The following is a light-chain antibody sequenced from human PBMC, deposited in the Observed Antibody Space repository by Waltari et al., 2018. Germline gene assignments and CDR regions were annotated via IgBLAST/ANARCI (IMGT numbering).Light chain of an antibody. Sequence: SYVLTQPPSVSVAPGKPARITWGGNNIGSKSVQWYQQKPGQAPVLVVYDDSDRPSGIPERFSGSNSGNTATLTISRVEAGDEADYYCQVWDSSSDHHVFGGGTKLTVL. CDR3: QVWDSSSDHHV. CDR2: DDS. J-gene: IGLJ2*01. CDR1: NIGSKS. V-gene: IGLV3-21*03.